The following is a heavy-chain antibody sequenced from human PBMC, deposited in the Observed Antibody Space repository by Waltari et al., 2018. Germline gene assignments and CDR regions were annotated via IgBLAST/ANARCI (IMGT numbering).Heavy chain of an antibody. CDR3: AKDLRGVSYD. J-gene: IGHJ4*02. CDR1: GFTFSNSG. Sequence: QVQLVESGGGVVQPGGSLRLSCAASGFTFSNSGMHWVRQAPGKGLEWVAFIRYDGSNKYYADSVKGRFTISRDNSKNTLFLQMNSLRPEDTAVYYCAKDLRGVSYDGGQGTLVTVSS. CDR2: IRYDGSNK. D-gene: IGHD5-12*01. V-gene: IGHV3-30*02.